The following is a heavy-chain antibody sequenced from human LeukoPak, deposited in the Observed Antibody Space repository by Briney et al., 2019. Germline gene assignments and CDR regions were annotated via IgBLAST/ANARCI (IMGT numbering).Heavy chain of an antibody. CDR3: AKERKYYDSSGYSGFDY. CDR2: ISYDGSNK. J-gene: IGHJ4*02. CDR1: GFTFSSYG. Sequence: GGSLRLSCAASGFTFSSYGMHWVRQAPGKGLEWVAVISYDGSNKYYADSVKGRFTISRDNSKNTLYLQMKSLRAEETAVYYCAKERKYYDSSGYSGFDYWGQGTLVTVSS. V-gene: IGHV3-30*18. D-gene: IGHD3-22*01.